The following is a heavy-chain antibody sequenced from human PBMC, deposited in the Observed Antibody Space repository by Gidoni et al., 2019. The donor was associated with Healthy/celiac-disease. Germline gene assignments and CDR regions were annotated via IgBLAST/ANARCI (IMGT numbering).Heavy chain of an antibody. CDR2: IKQDGSEK. D-gene: IGHD4-17*01. V-gene: IGHV3-7*01. CDR3: ARAADSDYGDYSDY. CDR1: GFTFRSYW. J-gene: IGHJ4*02. Sequence: EVQLVESGGGLVQPGGSLRLSCAAAGFTFRSYWMSWVRQAPGKGLEWVANIKQDGSEKYYVDSVKGRFTISRDNAKNSLYLQMNSLRAEDTAVYYCARAADSDYGDYSDYWGQGTLVTVSS.